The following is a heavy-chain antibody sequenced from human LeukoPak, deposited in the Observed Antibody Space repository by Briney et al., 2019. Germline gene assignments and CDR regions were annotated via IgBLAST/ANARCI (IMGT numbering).Heavy chain of an antibody. CDR2: ISSNGGST. CDR1: GFTFSSYA. Sequence: GGSLRLSCSASGFTFSSYAMYWVRQAPGKGLEYVSGISSNGGSTYYADSVKGRFTISRDNSKNTLYLQMSSLRAEDTAVYYCAKITSSSGGDYWGQGTLVTVSS. J-gene: IGHJ4*02. D-gene: IGHD6-19*01. V-gene: IGHV3-64D*09. CDR3: AKITSSSGGDY.